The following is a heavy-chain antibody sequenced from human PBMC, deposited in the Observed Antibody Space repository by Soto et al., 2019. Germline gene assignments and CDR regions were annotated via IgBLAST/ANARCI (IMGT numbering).Heavy chain of an antibody. J-gene: IGHJ4*02. V-gene: IGHV1-69*02. CDR3: AGVRRDYFES. CDR2: FIPILGLT. D-gene: IGHD3-10*01. CDR1: GGTLNSYT. Sequence: SVKVSCKASGGTLNSYTFSWVRQAPGQGLEWVGRFIPILGLTNYAQKFRDRVTFSADKSTTTVYMELNSLRSEDTAVFYCAGVRRDYFESWGQGTLVTVSS.